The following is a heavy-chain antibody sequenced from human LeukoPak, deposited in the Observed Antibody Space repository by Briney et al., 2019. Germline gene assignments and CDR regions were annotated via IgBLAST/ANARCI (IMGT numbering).Heavy chain of an antibody. D-gene: IGHD3-3*01. J-gene: IGHJ4*02. Sequence: GGSLKISCKGSGYPFSSYWIGCVRQMPGKGLEWMGIIYPGDSDTRYSPSLQGQVTISVDTSIGTAYLQWSSLKASDTAIYYCARQNDFRLDYWGQGTLVTVSS. CDR2: IYPGDSDT. CDR1: GYPFSSYW. V-gene: IGHV5-51*01. CDR3: ARQNDFRLDY.